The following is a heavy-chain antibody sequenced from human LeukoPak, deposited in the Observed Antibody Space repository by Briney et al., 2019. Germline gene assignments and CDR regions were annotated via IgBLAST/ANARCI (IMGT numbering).Heavy chain of an antibody. CDR1: GGSISSSSYY. Sequence: SETLSLTCTVSGGSISSSSYYWGWIRQPPGKGLEWIGSIYHSGSTYYNPSLKSRVTISVDTSKNQFSLKLSSVTAADTAVYYCARVYSPPYGDYSFYYYYYMDVWGKGTTVTVSS. CDR3: ARVYSPPYGDYSFYYYYYMDV. CDR2: IYHSGST. J-gene: IGHJ6*03. V-gene: IGHV4-39*07. D-gene: IGHD4-17*01.